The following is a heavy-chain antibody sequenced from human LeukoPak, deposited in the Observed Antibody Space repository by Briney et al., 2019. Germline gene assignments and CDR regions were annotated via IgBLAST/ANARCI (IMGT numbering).Heavy chain of an antibody. J-gene: IGHJ3*01. Sequence: QTGGSLRLSCAASGFTFSSYWMSWVRQAPGKGLEWVANINKDGGEKYYVDSVKGRFTISRDNAKNSLYLQMNSLRADDTAVYYCARSSYSSSSSVWGQGTMVTVSS. CDR1: GFTFSSYW. CDR3: ARSSYSSSSSV. CDR2: INKDGGEK. D-gene: IGHD6-6*01. V-gene: IGHV3-7*03.